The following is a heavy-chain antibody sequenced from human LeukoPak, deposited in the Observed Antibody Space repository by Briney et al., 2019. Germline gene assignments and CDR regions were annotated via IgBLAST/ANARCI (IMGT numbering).Heavy chain of an antibody. CDR3: ARGMSVAVSSWFDP. Sequence: PGGSLRLSCAASGFTFSSYWMHWVRQVPGKGLVWVSRINSDGSSRSYVDSVMGRFTISRDNAKKTLYLQLDRLRAEDTAVYYCARGMSVAVSSWFDPWGQGTLVSVSS. V-gene: IGHV3-74*01. CDR1: GFTFSSYW. D-gene: IGHD6-19*01. CDR2: INSDGSSR. J-gene: IGHJ5*02.